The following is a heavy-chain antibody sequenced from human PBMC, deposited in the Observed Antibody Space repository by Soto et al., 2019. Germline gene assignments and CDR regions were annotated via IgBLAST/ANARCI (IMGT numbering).Heavy chain of an antibody. CDR2: ISGSGGST. CDR1: GFTFSSYA. Sequence: GGSLRLSCAASGFTFSSYAMSWVRQAPGKGLEWVSAISGSGGSTYYADSVKGRFTISRDNSKNTLYLQMNSLRAEDTAVYYCAKDGGGLNYDYIWGSYRSPSLFDYWGQGTLVTVSS. V-gene: IGHV3-23*01. J-gene: IGHJ4*02. CDR3: AKDGGGLNYDYIWGSYRSPSLFDY. D-gene: IGHD3-16*02.